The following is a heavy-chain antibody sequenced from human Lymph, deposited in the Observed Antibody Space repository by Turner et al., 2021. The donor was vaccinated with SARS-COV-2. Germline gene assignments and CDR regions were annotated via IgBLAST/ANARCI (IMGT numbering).Heavy chain of an antibody. J-gene: IGHJ6*02. CDR2: ISYDGSNE. CDR3: ARGHGGNYYYGMDV. D-gene: IGHD2-15*01. Sequence: QVQLVVSGGGVSQPGRSLRRSCAPSGFTFSTYVMHWVRQAPGKGLEWVALISYDGSNEYYADSVKGRFTISRDNSKNTVYLHMNSLRTEDTAMYYCARGHGGNYYYGMDVWGQGTTVTVSS. CDR1: GFTFSTYV. V-gene: IGHV3-30*04.